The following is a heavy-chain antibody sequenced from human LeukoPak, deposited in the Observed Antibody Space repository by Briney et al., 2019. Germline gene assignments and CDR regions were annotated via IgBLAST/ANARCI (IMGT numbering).Heavy chain of an antibody. Sequence: GSLRLSFAASGFTFSSYAMSWIRQPPGKALEWIGYIYYSGSTNYNPSLKSRVTISVDTSKNQFSLKLSSVTAADTAVYYCARVLGRGYYYYMDVWGKGTTVTVSS. CDR1: GFTFSSYA. V-gene: IGHV4-59*01. D-gene: IGHD2-15*01. J-gene: IGHJ6*03. CDR3: ARVLGRGYYYYMDV. CDR2: IYYSGST.